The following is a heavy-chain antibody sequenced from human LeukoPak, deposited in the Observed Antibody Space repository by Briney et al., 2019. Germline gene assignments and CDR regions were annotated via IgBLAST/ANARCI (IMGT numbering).Heavy chain of an antibody. J-gene: IGHJ3*02. CDR1: GFTFSSYS. V-gene: IGHV3-21*01. D-gene: IGHD3-3*01. CDR2: ISSSSSYI. Sequence: GGSLRLSCAASGFTFSSYSMNWVRQAPGKGLEWVASISSSSSYIFYADSVRGRFTISRDNAKNSLYLQMNSLRAEDTAVYYCARGSRFGVVGRDAFDIWGQGTMVTVSS. CDR3: ARGSRFGVVGRDAFDI.